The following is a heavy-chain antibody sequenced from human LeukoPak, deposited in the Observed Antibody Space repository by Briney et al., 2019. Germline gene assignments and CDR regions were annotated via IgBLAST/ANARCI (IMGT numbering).Heavy chain of an antibody. V-gene: IGHV4-39*01. CDR3: ARHISNVVRYFDWLPGGSYFDY. CDR2: IYYSGRT. J-gene: IGHJ4*02. D-gene: IGHD3-9*01. CDR1: GGSISSSSYY. Sequence: SEPLSLTCTVSGGSISSSSYYWGWIRQPPGQGLVWIGSIYYSGRTYYNPSLNSRVTISVDASKNQFSQKLSSVTAAATAVYYCARHISNVVRYFDWLPGGSYFDYWGQGTLVTVSS.